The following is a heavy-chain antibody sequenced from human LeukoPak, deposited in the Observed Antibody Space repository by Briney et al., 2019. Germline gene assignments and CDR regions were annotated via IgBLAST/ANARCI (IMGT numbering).Heavy chain of an antibody. V-gene: IGHV1-24*01. CDR2: FDPEDGET. D-gene: IGHD6-19*01. Sequence: ASVKVSCKVSGYTLTELSMHWVRQAPGKGLEWMGGFDPEDGETIYAQKFQGRVTMTEDTSTDTAYMELSSLRSEDTAVYYCATIVPIAVAGPNWFDPWGQGTLVTVSS. CDR3: ATIVPIAVAGPNWFDP. J-gene: IGHJ5*02. CDR1: GYTLTELS.